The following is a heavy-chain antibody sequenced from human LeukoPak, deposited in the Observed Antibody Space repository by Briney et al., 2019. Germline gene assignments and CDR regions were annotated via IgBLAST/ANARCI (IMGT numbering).Heavy chain of an antibody. V-gene: IGHV1-46*01. J-gene: IGHJ4*02. CDR1: GYTFTSYY. Sequence: GASVKVSCKASGYTFTSYYMHWVRQAPGQGLEWMGIINPSGGSTSYAQKFQGRVTMTRDTSTSTVYMELSSLRSEDTAVYYCARGSYCSGGSCPGFDYWGQGTLVTVSS. CDR2: INPSGGST. CDR3: ARGSYCSGGSCPGFDY. D-gene: IGHD2-15*01.